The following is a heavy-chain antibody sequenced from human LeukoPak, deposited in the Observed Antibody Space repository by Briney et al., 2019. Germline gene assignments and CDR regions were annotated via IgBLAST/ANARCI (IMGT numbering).Heavy chain of an antibody. CDR3: AKADGGFDWFLLPAYCCYYRMDV. Sequence: PGGSLRLSCAASGFTFSSYAMSWVRQAPGKGLEWVSAIRGGDGSSYYTDSVKGRFTISRDNSKNTLYLQMNSLRAEDTAVYYCAKADGGFDWFLLPAYCCYYRMDVWGQGTTVTVSS. D-gene: IGHD3-9*01. V-gene: IGHV3-23*01. J-gene: IGHJ6*02. CDR2: IRGGDGSS. CDR1: GFTFSSYA.